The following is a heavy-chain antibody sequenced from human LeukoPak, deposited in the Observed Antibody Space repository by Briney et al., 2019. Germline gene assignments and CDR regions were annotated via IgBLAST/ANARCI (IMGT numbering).Heavy chain of an antibody. Sequence: GGSLRLSCAASGFTFSSYEMNWVRQAPGKGLEWVSSISRSGNYIYYADSLKGRFTISRDNANNLLYLQMNSLRAEDTAVYYCAKSPGYSSSWYDYWGQGTLVTVSS. CDR2: ISRSGNYI. CDR3: AKSPGYSSSWYDY. CDR1: GFTFSSYE. D-gene: IGHD6-13*01. J-gene: IGHJ4*02. V-gene: IGHV3-21*04.